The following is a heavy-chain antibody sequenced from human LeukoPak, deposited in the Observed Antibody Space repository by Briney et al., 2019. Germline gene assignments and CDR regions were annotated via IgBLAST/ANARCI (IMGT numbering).Heavy chain of an antibody. CDR3: ARGQGGVVVVPAAIQFDY. V-gene: IGHV4-39*07. CDR2: IYYSGST. J-gene: IGHJ4*02. Sequence: PSETLSLTCTVSGGSISSGNYYWGWIRQPPGKGLEWIGNIYYSGSTYYNPSLKSRVTISVDTSKNQFSLKLSSVTAADTAVYYCARGQGGVVVVPAAIQFDYWGQGTLVTVSS. CDR1: GGSISSGNYY. D-gene: IGHD2-2*01.